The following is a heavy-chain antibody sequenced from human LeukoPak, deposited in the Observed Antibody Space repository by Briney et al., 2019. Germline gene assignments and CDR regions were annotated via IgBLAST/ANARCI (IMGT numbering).Heavy chain of an antibody. CDR1: GGSISSYY. D-gene: IGHD5-24*01. CDR3: AGVGDANNYDY. CDR2: IYTSGST. Sequence: PSEPLSLTCTVSGGSISSYYWSWIRQPAGKGLEWIGRIYTSGSTNYNPSLKSRVTMSVDTSKNQFSLKLSSVTAADTAVYYCAGVGDANNYDYWGQGTRVTVSP. V-gene: IGHV4-4*07. J-gene: IGHJ4*02.